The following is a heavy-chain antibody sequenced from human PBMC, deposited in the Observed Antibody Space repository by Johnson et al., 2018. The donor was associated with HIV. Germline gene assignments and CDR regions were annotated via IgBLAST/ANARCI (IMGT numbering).Heavy chain of an antibody. V-gene: IGHV3-30*03. D-gene: IGHD6-6*01. J-gene: IGHJ3*02. CDR3: ARDAARLESDAFDI. CDR2: ISYAGSNK. CDR1: GFTFSSYG. Sequence: QVQLVESGGGLIQPGGSLRLSCAASGFTFSSYGMHWVRQAPGKGLEWVAVISYAGSNKSYADSVKGRFTISRDNAKNSLYLQMNSLRAEDTAVYYCARDAARLESDAFDIWGQGTMVTVAS.